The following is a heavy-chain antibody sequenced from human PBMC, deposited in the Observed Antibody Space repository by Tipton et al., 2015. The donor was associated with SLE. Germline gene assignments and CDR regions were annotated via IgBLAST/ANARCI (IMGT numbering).Heavy chain of an antibody. CDR3: ARGGGSALGWFDP. D-gene: IGHD3-10*01. Sequence: TLSLTCSVSGYSLSNGYYWGWIRQSPGKGLEWIGSIHQSGGTYYNPSLKSRITMSVDTSQNQFFLNLRSATAADTAVYYCARGGGSALGWFDPWGQGTLVTVSS. V-gene: IGHV4-38-2*02. CDR1: GYSLSNGYY. CDR2: IHQSGGT. J-gene: IGHJ5*02.